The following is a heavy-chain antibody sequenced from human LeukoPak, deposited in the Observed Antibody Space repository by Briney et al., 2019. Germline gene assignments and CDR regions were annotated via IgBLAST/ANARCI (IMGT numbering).Heavy chain of an antibody. Sequence: GGSLRLSCAASGFTFSSYSMSWVRQAPGKGLEWVSYISSSSSTIYYADSVKGRFTISRDNAKNSLYLQMNSLRAEDTAVYYCAATIGPRSDAFDIWGQGTMVTVSS. V-gene: IGHV3-48*01. CDR2: ISSSSSTI. CDR3: AATIGPRSDAFDI. J-gene: IGHJ3*02. D-gene: IGHD3-9*01. CDR1: GFTFSSYS.